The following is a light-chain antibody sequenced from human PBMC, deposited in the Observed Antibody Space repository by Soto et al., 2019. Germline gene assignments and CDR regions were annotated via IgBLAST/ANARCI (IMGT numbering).Light chain of an antibody. CDR2: GVS. CDR1: SSDVGDYDF. CDR3: SSYTTTSTPYV. Sequence: QSALTQPASVSGSPGQSITISCTGTSSDVGDYDFVSWYRQHPGKAPKLIIYGVSNRPSGVSNRFSGSKSGNTASLTISGLQAEDEADYYCSSYTTTSTPYVLGTGTKVTVL. V-gene: IGLV2-14*03. J-gene: IGLJ1*01.